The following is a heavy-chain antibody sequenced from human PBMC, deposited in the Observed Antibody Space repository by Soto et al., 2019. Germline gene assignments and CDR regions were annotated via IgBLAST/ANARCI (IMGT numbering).Heavy chain of an antibody. J-gene: IGHJ6*02. CDR2: IYYSGST. CDR1: GGSISSSSYY. Sequence: TLSLTCTVSGGSISSSSYYWGWIRQPPGKGLEWIGNIYYSGSTNYNPSLKSRVTISVDNSKNQFSLKLTSVTAADTAVYYCARTSYYDSSGYYGMDVWGQGTTVTVSS. CDR3: ARTSYYDSSGYYGMDV. V-gene: IGHV4-39*07. D-gene: IGHD3-22*01.